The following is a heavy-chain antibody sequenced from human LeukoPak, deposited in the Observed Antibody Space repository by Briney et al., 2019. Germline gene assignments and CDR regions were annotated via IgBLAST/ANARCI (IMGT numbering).Heavy chain of an antibody. CDR1: GFSVSTTY. CDR2: IYSGGRT. V-gene: IGHV3-66*01. J-gene: IGHJ4*02. Sequence: PGGSLRLSCAASGFSVSTTYMSWVRQAPGKGLEWVSVIYSGGRTFYADSVKGRFTMSRHTSNDTLCLQMNSLRAEDTALYFCARGNDFDYWGQGTVVTVSS. CDR3: ARGNDFDY. D-gene: IGHD1-1*01.